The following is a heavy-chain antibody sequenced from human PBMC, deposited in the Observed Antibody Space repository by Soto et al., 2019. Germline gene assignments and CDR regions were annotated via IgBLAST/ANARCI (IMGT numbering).Heavy chain of an antibody. J-gene: IGHJ6*02. CDR1: GFTFSSYG. CDR2: ISYDGSNK. Sequence: GGSLRLSCAAAGFTFSSYGMHWVRQAPGKGLEWVAVISYDGSNKYYADSVKGRFTISRDNSKNTLYLQMNSLRAEDTAVYYCAQGKDTAGIYYYGMDVWGQATTATVSS. D-gene: IGHD5-18*01. CDR3: AQGKDTAGIYYYGMDV. V-gene: IGHV3-30*18.